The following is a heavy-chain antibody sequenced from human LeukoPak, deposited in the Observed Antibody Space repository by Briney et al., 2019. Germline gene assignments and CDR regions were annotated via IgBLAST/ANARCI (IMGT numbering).Heavy chain of an antibody. Sequence: ASVKVSDNASGYTFTSYGISWGRQSPGQGREGMGWISAYNGYTNYAQKLQGRVTITTDTSTSTAYMELSRRRSDDTAVYYCARDLVRVATSYLTDYWGQGSLVTVSS. J-gene: IGHJ4*02. CDR1: GYTFTSYG. V-gene: IGHV1-18*01. CDR3: ARDLVRVATSYLTDY. D-gene: IGHD5-12*01. CDR2: ISAYNGYT.